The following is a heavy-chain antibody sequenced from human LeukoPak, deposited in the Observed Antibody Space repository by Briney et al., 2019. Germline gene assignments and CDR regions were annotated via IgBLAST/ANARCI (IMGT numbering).Heavy chain of an antibody. V-gene: IGHV4-4*02. CDR1: GVSISGTNW. CDR2: ISLAGQT. J-gene: IGHJ4*02. CDR3: SRENGAFSPFGY. D-gene: IGHD2-8*01. Sequence: PSGTLSLTCGVSGVSISGTNWWSWVREPPGQGLEWIGEISLAGQTNYNPSLNGRVTMSLDKSSNQLSLHLTTVTAADTAVYYCSRENGAFSPFGYWGQGYLVTVLS.